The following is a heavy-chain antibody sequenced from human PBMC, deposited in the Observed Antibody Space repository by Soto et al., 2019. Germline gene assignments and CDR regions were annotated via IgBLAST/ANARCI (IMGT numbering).Heavy chain of an antibody. Sequence: EVPLVESGGGLVQPGGSLRLSCAASGFTFSSYSMNWVRQAPGKGLEWVSYISSSSSTIYYADSVKGRFTISRDNAKKSLDLQMNSLRAEDTALYYCARHPERIAQIGWFDPWGQGTLVTVSS. CDR2: ISSSSSTI. J-gene: IGHJ5*02. CDR3: ARHPERIAQIGWFDP. CDR1: GFTFSSYS. V-gene: IGHV3-48*01. D-gene: IGHD6-13*01.